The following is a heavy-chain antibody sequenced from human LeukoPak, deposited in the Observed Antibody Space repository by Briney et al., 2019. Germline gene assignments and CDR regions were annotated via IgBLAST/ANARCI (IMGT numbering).Heavy chain of an antibody. Sequence: GGSLRLSCAASGFTFSSYAMHWVRQAPGKGLEWVSLISGDGGSTYYADSVKGRFTISRDNSKNSLYLQMNSLRTEDTALYYCAKDFEYSSSPGGVDYWGQGTLVTVSS. CDR3: AKDFEYSSSPGGVDY. CDR2: ISGDGGST. D-gene: IGHD6-6*01. J-gene: IGHJ4*02. CDR1: GFTFSSYA. V-gene: IGHV3-43*02.